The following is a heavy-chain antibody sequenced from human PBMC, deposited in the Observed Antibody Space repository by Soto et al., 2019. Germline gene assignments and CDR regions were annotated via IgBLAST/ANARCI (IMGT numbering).Heavy chain of an antibody. CDR2: ISGSGGTT. CDR1: GFTFDSYA. J-gene: IGHJ4*02. V-gene: IGHV3-23*01. Sequence: GGSLRLSCAASGFTFDSYAMTWVRQAPGKGLEWVSTISGSGGTTYYVDSVKGRFTISRDNSKNTLYLQMNSLRAEDTAVYYCAKDLYGDFDYWGQGALVTVSS. CDR3: AKDLYGDFDY. D-gene: IGHD4-17*01.